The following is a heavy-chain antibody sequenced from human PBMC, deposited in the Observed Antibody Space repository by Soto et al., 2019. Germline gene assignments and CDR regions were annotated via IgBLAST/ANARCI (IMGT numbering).Heavy chain of an antibody. D-gene: IGHD6-13*01. V-gene: IGHV4-34*01. CDR2: INHSGST. Sequence: SETLSLTCAVYGGSFSGYYWSWIRQPPGKGLEWIGEINHSGSTNYNPSLKSRVTISVDTSKNQFSLKLSSVTAADTAVYYCARGPYSSSWYDGGWFDPWGQGTLVTVSS. CDR1: GGSFSGYY. J-gene: IGHJ5*02. CDR3: ARGPYSSSWYDGGWFDP.